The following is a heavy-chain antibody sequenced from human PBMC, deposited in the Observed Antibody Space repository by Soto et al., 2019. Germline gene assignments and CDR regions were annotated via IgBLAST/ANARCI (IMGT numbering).Heavy chain of an antibody. CDR1: GGSFSGYY. V-gene: IGHV4-34*01. Sequence: QVQLQQWGAGLLKPSETLSLTCAVYGGSFSGYYWSWIRQPPGKGLEWIGEINHSGSTNYNPSLKSRVTISVDTSKNQFALKLSSVTVADRAVYYCERRTKYYYDSSGPRIPDAFDIWGQGTMVTVSS. J-gene: IGHJ3*02. CDR3: ERRTKYYYDSSGPRIPDAFDI. D-gene: IGHD3-22*01. CDR2: INHSGST.